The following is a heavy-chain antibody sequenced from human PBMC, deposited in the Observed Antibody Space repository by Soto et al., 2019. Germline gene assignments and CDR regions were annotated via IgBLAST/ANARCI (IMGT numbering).Heavy chain of an antibody. CDR2: ITDNGGDA. CDR3: ARGSTESYPGSRIFDF. J-gene: IGHJ4*02. V-gene: IGHV3-23*01. CDR1: GLTFGSRA. Sequence: GALRLSCVASGLTFGSRAMSWVRQAPGEGLQWVATITDNGGDAKYADSVRGRFVISRDNSKKTLYLQMTSLTAEDSAMYFCARGSTESYPGSRIFDFWGRGTLVTVSS. D-gene: IGHD3-10*01.